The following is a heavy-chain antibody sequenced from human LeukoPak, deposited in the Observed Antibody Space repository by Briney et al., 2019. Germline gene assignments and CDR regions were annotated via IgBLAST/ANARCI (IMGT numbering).Heavy chain of an antibody. CDR3: ARDRLRSGSYFNY. D-gene: IGHD1-26*01. CDR2: ISYDGSNK. V-gene: IGHV3-30-3*01. Sequence: PGRSLRLSCAASGFTSSSYAMHWVRQAPGKGLEWVAVISYDGSNKYYADSVKGRFTISRDNSKNTLYLQMNSLRAEDTAVYYCARDRLRSGSYFNYWGQGTLVTVSS. CDR1: GFTSSSYA. J-gene: IGHJ4*02.